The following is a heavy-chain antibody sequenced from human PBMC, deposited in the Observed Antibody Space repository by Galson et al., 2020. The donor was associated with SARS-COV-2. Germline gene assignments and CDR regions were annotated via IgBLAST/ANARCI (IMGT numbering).Heavy chain of an antibody. CDR1: GYTFSSYG. Sequence: ASVKVSCKTSGYTFSSYGISWLRQAPGQGLEWMGWISAYRGNTNSGRKFQGRVTMTTDTSTTTAYMELRSLTSDDTAVYYCARGQTVYCSSTSCYNYFGYWGQGTLIIVSS. CDR2: ISAYRGNT. CDR3: ARGQTVYCSSTSCYNYFGY. D-gene: IGHD2-2*02. V-gene: IGHV1-18*04. J-gene: IGHJ4*02.